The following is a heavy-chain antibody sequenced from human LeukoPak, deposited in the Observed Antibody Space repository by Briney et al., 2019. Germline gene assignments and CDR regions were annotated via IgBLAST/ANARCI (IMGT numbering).Heavy chain of an antibody. CDR3: ARGYCTNGVCYPPDY. J-gene: IGHJ4*02. D-gene: IGHD2-8*01. CDR2: INPNSGGT. Sequence: ASVKVSCKASGGTFSSYAISWVRQAPGQGLEWMGWINPNSGGTNYAQKFQGRVTMTRDTSISTAYMELSRLRSDDTAVYYCARGYCTNGVCYPPDYWGQGTLVTVSS. CDR1: GGTFSSYA. V-gene: IGHV1-2*02.